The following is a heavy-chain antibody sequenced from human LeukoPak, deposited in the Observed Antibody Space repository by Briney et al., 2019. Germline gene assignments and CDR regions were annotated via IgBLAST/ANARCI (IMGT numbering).Heavy chain of an antibody. J-gene: IGHJ4*02. V-gene: IGHV3-23*01. Sequence: GGPLRLSCAASAFTFGSYSMSWVRQAPGKVLQWVSGISGSDGTTDYTDSVKGRFIISRDNSKNTLHLQMNTLRADDTAVYYCAKGRGQAVAGSKVGFDSWGQGTLVTVSS. D-gene: IGHD6-19*01. CDR1: AFTFGSYS. CDR2: ISGSDGTT. CDR3: AKGRGQAVAGSKVGFDS.